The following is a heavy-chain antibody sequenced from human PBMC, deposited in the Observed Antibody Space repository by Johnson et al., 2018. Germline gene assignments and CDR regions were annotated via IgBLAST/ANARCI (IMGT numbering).Heavy chain of an antibody. D-gene: IGHD3-3*02. CDR3: ARASPLEAFDI. CDR1: GGSISSGGYY. Sequence: QVQLVESGPGLVKPSQPLSLTCTVSGGSISSGGYYWSWIRQHPGKGLEWIGYIYYSGSIYYNPSLKSRVTISVDTSKNQFSLNLSSVTAGAPAVYYCARASPLEAFDIWGQGTMVTVSS. V-gene: IGHV4-31*03. J-gene: IGHJ3*02. CDR2: IYYSGSI.